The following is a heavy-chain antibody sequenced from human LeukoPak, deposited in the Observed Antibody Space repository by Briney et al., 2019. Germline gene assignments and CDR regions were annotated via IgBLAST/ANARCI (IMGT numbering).Heavy chain of an antibody. CDR1: GFTFFNYG. CDR3: ARGNSYDSSGYPEYFQN. V-gene: IGHV3-30*02. Sequence: PGGSLRLSCAASGFTFFNYGMHWVRQAPGSGLEWLAFIRSDGGTKYSAQGRFTTSRDNSKNTLYLQMNSLRVEDTAVYYCARGNSYDSSGYPEYFQNWGQGTLVTVSS. CDR2: IRSDGGTK. D-gene: IGHD3-22*01. J-gene: IGHJ1*01.